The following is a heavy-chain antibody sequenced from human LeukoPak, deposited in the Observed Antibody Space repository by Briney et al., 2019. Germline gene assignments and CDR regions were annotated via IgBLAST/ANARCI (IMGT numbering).Heavy chain of an antibody. D-gene: IGHD5-18*01. CDR3: ARHREYSYGYYYGMDV. V-gene: IGHV4-39*01. CDR2: IYYSGST. Sequence: MPSETLSLTCTVSGGSISSSSYYWGWIRQPPGKGLEWIGSIYYSGSTYYNPSLKSRVTISVDTSKNQFSLKLSSVTAADTAVYYCARHREYSYGYYYGMDVWGQGITVTVSS. CDR1: GGSISSSSYY. J-gene: IGHJ6*02.